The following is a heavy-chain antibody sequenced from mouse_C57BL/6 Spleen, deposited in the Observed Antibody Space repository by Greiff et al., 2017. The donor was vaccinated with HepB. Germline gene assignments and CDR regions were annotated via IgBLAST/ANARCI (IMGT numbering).Heavy chain of an antibody. CDR2: ISSGSSTI. V-gene: IGHV5-17*01. Sequence: EVKLMESGGGLVKPGGSLKLSCAASGFTFSDYGMHWVRQAPEKGLEWVAYISSGSSTIYYADTVKGRFTISRDNAKNTLFLQMTSLRSEDTAMYYCARGGLYHDGFAYWGQGTLVTVSA. D-gene: IGHD6-1*01. CDR1: GFTFSDYG. CDR3: ARGGLYHDGFAY. J-gene: IGHJ3*01.